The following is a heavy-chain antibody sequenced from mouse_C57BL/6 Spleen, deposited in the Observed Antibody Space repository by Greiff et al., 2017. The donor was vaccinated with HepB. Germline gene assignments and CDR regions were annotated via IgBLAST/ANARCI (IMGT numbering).Heavy chain of an antibody. J-gene: IGHJ4*01. CDR2: IYPRSGNT. V-gene: IGHV1-81*01. CDR1: GYTFTSYG. CDR3: ARYNYGSSFYAMDY. Sequence: QVQLKQSGAELARPGASVKLSCKASGYTFTSYGISWVKQRTGQGLEWIGEIYPRSGNTYYNEKFKGQATLTADKSSSTAYMELRSLTSEDSAVYFCARYNYGSSFYAMDYWGQGTSVTVSS. D-gene: IGHD1-1*01.